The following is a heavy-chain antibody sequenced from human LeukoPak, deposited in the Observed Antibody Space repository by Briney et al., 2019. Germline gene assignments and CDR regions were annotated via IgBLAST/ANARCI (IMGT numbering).Heavy chain of an antibody. CDR3: ARSKSWGYSYYFDY. D-gene: IGHD3-16*02. V-gene: IGHV3-30-3*01. CDR2: ISYDGSNK. J-gene: IGHJ4*02. Sequence: GRSLRLSCAASGFTFSSYAMHWVRQAPGKGLEWVAVISYDGSNKYYADSVKGRFTISRDNSKNTLYLQMNSLRADDTAVYYCARSKSWGYSYYFDYWGQGTLVTVSS. CDR1: GFTFSSYA.